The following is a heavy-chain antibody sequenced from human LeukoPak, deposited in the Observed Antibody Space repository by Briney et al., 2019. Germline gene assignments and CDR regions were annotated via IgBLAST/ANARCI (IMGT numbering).Heavy chain of an antibody. J-gene: IGHJ4*02. CDR1: GFTFSNAW. CDR3: TVIPLG. V-gene: IGHV3-30-3*01. D-gene: IGHD4-17*01. Sequence: GGSLRLSCAASGFTFSNAWMSWVRQAPGKGLEWVAVISYDGSNKYYADSVKGRFTISRDDAKNSLYLQMNSLRAEDTGVYYCTVIPLGWGQGTPVTVSS. CDR2: ISYDGSNK.